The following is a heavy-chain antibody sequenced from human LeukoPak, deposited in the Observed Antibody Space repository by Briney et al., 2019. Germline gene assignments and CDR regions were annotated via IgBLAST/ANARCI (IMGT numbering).Heavy chain of an antibody. J-gene: IGHJ5*02. V-gene: IGHV4-39*07. Sequence: PSETLSLTCTVSGGSISSSSYYWGWIRQPPGKGLEWIGSIYYSGSTNYNPSLKSRVTISVDTSKNQLSLKLSSVTAADSAVYYCARARTGFDLWGQGALVTVSS. CDR3: ARARTGFDL. CDR2: IYYSGST. D-gene: IGHD1-1*01. CDR1: GGSISSSSYY.